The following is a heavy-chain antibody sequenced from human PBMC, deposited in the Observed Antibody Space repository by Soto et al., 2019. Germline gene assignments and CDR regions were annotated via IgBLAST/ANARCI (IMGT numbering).Heavy chain of an antibody. J-gene: IGHJ4*02. Sequence: GGSLRLSCIASGFSFGNDWMGWVRQAPGKGLEWVANIKEDGSEKFSVDSVRGRFTISRDNAKNSLYLQMNSLRADDTAVYYCARPERHPKYHTLLAWGQGTLVTVSS. D-gene: IGHD1-1*01. CDR2: IKEDGSEK. CDR3: ARPERHPKYHTLLA. CDR1: GFSFGNDW. V-gene: IGHV3-7*01.